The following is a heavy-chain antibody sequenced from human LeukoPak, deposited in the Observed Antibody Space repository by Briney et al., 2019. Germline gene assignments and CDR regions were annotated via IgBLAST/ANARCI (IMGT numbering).Heavy chain of an antibody. CDR3: AKDRFYSGTPRAFDI. J-gene: IGHJ3*02. CDR1: GFTFSSYA. V-gene: IGHV3-23*01. D-gene: IGHD1-26*01. CDR2: ISGSGGST. Sequence: PGGSLRLSCAASGFTFSSYAMSWGRPAPGKGLGWVSGISGSGGSTYYADSVKGPFTISRDNSKNTLYLQMNSLRAEDTAVYYCAKDRFYSGTPRAFDIWGQGTMVTVSS.